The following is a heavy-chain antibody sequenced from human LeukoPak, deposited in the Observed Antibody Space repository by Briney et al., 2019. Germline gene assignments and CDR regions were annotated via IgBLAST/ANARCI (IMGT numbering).Heavy chain of an antibody. CDR3: ARGVCSGGSCYSVIKYYFDY. V-gene: IGHV4-34*01. J-gene: IGHJ4*01. CDR2: INHSGST. CDR1: GGSFSGYY. D-gene: IGHD2-15*01. Sequence: SETLSLTCAVYGGSFSGYYWSWIRQPPGKGLEWIGEINHSGSTNYNPSLKSRVTISVDTSKNQFSLKLSSVTAADTAVYYCARGVCSGGSCYSVIKYYFDYWGHGTLVTVSS.